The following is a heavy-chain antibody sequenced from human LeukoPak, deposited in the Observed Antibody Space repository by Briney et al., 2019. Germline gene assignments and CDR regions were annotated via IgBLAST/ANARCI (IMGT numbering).Heavy chain of an antibody. J-gene: IGHJ3*02. CDR2: IRSKANSYAT. CDR3: TRPYYDFWSGYYEYAFDI. CDR1: GFTFSGSA. D-gene: IGHD3-3*01. V-gene: IGHV3-73*01. Sequence: GGSLRLSCAASGFTFSGSAMHWVRQGSGKGLEWVGRIRSKANSYATAYAASVKGRFTISRDDSKNTAYLQMNSLKTEDTAVYYCTRPYYDFWSGYYEYAFDIWGQGTMVTVSS.